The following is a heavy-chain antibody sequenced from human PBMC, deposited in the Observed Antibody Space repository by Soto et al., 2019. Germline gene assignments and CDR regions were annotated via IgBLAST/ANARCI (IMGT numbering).Heavy chain of an antibody. CDR3: AREARGGGYFDY. CDR1: GFTFSSYD. J-gene: IGHJ4*02. V-gene: IGHV3-48*03. Sequence: GGSLRLSCAASGFTFSSYDMNWVRQAPGKGLEWVSYISRSTNVIYNTDSVKGRITISRDNAKNSLYLQMNSLRAEDTAVYYCAREARGGGYFDYWGPGTPVTVSS. D-gene: IGHD2-15*01. CDR2: ISRSTNVI.